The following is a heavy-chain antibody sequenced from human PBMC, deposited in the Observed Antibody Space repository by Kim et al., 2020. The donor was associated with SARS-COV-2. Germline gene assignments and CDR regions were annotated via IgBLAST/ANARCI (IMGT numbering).Heavy chain of an antibody. Sequence: GGSLRLSCAASGFTFSTYEMNWVRQAPGKGLEWVSYISSSGSTIYYADSVKRRFTISRDNAKNSLYLQMNSLRAEDTAVYYCARVVVAPGRPFDYWGQGTLVTVSS. V-gene: IGHV3-48*03. CDR2: ISSSGSTI. CDR3: ARVVVAPGRPFDY. J-gene: IGHJ4*02. CDR1: GFTFSTYE. D-gene: IGHD5-12*01.